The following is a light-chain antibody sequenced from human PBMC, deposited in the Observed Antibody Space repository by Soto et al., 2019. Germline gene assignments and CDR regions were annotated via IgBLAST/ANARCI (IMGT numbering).Light chain of an antibody. CDR2: RNN. J-gene: IGLJ2*01. Sequence: QSVLTQPPSASGTPGQRVSISCSGSNSNIGSKYVYWYQQLPGTAPKLLMYRNNQRPSGVPDRFSGSKSGTSASLAISGLRSEDEADYYCAAWDNNLGGPAFVGGTKVTVL. V-gene: IGLV1-47*01. CDR1: NSNIGSKY. CDR3: AAWDNNLGGPA.